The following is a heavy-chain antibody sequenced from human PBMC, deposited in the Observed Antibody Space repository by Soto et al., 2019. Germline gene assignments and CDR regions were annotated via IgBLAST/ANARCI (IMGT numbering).Heavy chain of an antibody. V-gene: IGHV4-31*03. CDR1: GGSISSGGYY. J-gene: IGHJ4*02. CDR3: ARHPGYYDILTGYTTYYFDS. CDR2: IYYSGST. D-gene: IGHD3-9*01. Sequence: TLSLTCTVSGGSISSGGYYWSWIRQHPGKGLEWIGYIYYSGSTYYNPSLKSRVTISVDTSKNQFSLKLSSVTAADTAVYYCARHPGYYDILTGYTTYYFDSWGQGILVTVSS.